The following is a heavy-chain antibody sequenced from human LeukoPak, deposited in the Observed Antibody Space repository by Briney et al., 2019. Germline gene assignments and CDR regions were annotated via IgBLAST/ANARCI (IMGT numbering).Heavy chain of an antibody. D-gene: IGHD2/OR15-2a*01. CDR3: TTVEYAAFDI. J-gene: IGHJ3*02. CDR1: GFTFSRYW. CDR2: IESDGTTT. Sequence: PGGSLRLSCAASGFTFSRYWMHWVRQAPGKGLVWVSRIESDGTTTTYADSVKGRFTISRDDSRNTLYLQMNSLKTEDTAIYYCTTVEYAAFDIWGQGTMVTVSS. V-gene: IGHV3-74*01.